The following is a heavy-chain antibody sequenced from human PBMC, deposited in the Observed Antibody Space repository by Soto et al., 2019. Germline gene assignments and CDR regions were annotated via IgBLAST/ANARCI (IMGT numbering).Heavy chain of an antibody. CDR1: GGSISTSSYY. J-gene: IGHJ5*02. Sequence: PSETLSLTCTVSGGSISTSSYYWGWIRQPPGKGLECIGTIYYSGSTYSNPSLKSRVTISVDTSKNQFSLKLSSVTAADTAVYYCARQNWNSRWFDPWGQGTLVTVSS. CDR2: IYYSGST. V-gene: IGHV4-39*01. D-gene: IGHD1-7*01. CDR3: ARQNWNSRWFDP.